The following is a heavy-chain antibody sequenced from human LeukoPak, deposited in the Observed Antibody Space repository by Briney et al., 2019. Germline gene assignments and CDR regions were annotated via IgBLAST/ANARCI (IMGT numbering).Heavy chain of an antibody. CDR2: IIPILGIA. CDR3: ARDVGTHYDSSGSQGNY. V-gene: IGHV1-69*04. Sequence: GASVKVSCKASGYTFTSYGISWVRQAPGQGLEWMGRIIPILGIANYAQKFQGRVTITADKSTSTAYMELSSLRSEDTAVYYCARDVGTHYDSSGSQGNYWGQGTLVTVSS. D-gene: IGHD3-22*01. CDR1: GYTFTSYG. J-gene: IGHJ4*02.